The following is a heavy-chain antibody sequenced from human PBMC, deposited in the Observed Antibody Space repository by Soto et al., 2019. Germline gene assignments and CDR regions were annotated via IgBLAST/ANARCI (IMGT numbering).Heavy chain of an antibody. V-gene: IGHV3-21*01. CDR2: ISSSSSYI. D-gene: IGHD3-10*01. J-gene: IGHJ5*02. CDR1: GFTFSSYI. CDR3: ARDRRKYYGSGNQLYNWFDP. Sequence: GGSLRLSCAASGFTFSSYIMNWGRQAPGKGLEWVSSISSSSSYIYYADSVKGRFTISRDNAKNSLYLQMNSLRAEDTAVYYCARDRRKYYGSGNQLYNWFDPWGQGTLVTVSS.